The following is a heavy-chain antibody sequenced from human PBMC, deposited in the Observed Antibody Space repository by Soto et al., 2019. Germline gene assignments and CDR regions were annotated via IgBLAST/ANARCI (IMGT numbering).Heavy chain of an antibody. CDR3: ARDLGYSYGYFLSDAFDI. V-gene: IGHV1-18*01. D-gene: IGHD5-18*01. J-gene: IGHJ3*02. Sequence: ASVKVSCKASGGTFSSYAISWVRQAPGQGLEWMGWISAYNGNTNYAQKLQGRVTMTTDTSTSTAYMELRSLRSDDTAVYYCARDLGYSYGYFLSDAFDIWGQGTMVTVSS. CDR2: ISAYNGNT. CDR1: GGTFSSYA.